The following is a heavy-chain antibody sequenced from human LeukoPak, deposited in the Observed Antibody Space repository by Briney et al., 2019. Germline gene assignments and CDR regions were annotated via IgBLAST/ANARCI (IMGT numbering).Heavy chain of an antibody. CDR2: IRYDGSNK. J-gene: IGHJ5*02. CDR1: GFTFSSYG. CDR3: AKDNLHYDFWSGYYEGGNWFDP. D-gene: IGHD3-3*01. Sequence: GGSLRLSCAASGFTFSSYGMHWVRQAPGKGLEWVAFIRYDGSNKYYADSVKGRFTISRDNSKNTLYPQMNSLRAEDTAVYYCAKDNLHYDFWSGYYEGGNWFDPWGQGTLVTVSS. V-gene: IGHV3-30*02.